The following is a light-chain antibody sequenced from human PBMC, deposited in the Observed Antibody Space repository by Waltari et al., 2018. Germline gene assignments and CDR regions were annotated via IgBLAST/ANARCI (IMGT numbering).Light chain of an antibody. J-gene: IGKJ1*01. V-gene: IGKV1-5*01. CDR3: QHYSPYSWT. CDR1: QSISSS. CDR2: DAS. Sequence: DTQMTQSPSTLSASVGDRVTITSRASQSISSSLAWYQQKPGRAPRLLIYDASTLESGVPLRFSGSGSGTEFTLTISKLQPDDFATYFCQHYSPYSWTFGQGTKVEIK.